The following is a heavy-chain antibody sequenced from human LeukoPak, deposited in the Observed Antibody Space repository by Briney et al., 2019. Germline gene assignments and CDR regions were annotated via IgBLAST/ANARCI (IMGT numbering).Heavy chain of an antibody. J-gene: IGHJ5*01. CDR1: GLSLTTHG. CDR3: ASVYSYGWFDY. V-gene: IGHV3-33*01. D-gene: IGHD5-18*01. Sequence: PGGPLRLSCAASGLSLTTHGMHWVRQAPGKGLEWVAVIWYDGSNKYYADSVKGRFTISRDNSKNTLYLQMNSLRAEDTAVYYCASVYSYGWFDYWGQGALVTVSS. CDR2: IWYDGSNK.